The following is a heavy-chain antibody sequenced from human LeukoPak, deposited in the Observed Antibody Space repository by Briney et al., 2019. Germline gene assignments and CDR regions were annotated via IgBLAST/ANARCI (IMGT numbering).Heavy chain of an antibody. CDR3: ARDPTYYDFWSGSPSDY. D-gene: IGHD3-3*01. CDR1: GYTFTGYY. CDR2: INPNSGGT. Sequence: ASVKVSCKASGYTFTGYYMHWVRQAPGQGLEWMGWINPNSGGTNYAQKFQGRVTMTRDTSISTAYMELSRLRSDDTAVYYCARDPTYYDFWSGSPSDYWGQGTLVTVSS. J-gene: IGHJ4*02. V-gene: IGHV1-2*02.